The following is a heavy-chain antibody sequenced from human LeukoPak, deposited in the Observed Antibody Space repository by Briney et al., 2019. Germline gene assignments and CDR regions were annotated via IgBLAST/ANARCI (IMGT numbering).Heavy chain of an antibody. D-gene: IGHD3-22*01. V-gene: IGHV3-7*01. Sequence: GGSLRLSCAASGFTFSSYWMSWVRQAPGKGLEWVANIKQDGSEKYYVDSVKGRFTISRDNAKNSLYLQMNSLRAEDTAVYYCXXXXXXXXXYDSSGYGPYFQHWGQGTLVTVSS. J-gene: IGHJ1*01. CDR1: GFTFSSYW. CDR2: IKQDGSEK. CDR3: XXXXXXXXXYDSSGYGPYFQH.